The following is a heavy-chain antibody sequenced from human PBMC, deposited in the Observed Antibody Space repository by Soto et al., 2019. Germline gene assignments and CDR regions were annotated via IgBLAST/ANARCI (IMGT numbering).Heavy chain of an antibody. J-gene: IGHJ4*02. V-gene: IGHV3-23*01. CDR3: ATSPERLSLVTLGGLIPLGFDY. Sequence: DAQLLESGGVLVQPGGSLRLSCVASGFTFNYYAVTWVRRAPGKGLGWVSTISDTGRDTYFGGAVRGRFSISRDKSRNAVYLQMHSLTVDDTALYYCATSPERLSLVTLGGLIPLGFDYWGQGILVTVSS. CDR1: GFTFNYYA. CDR2: ISDTGRDT. D-gene: IGHD3-16*01.